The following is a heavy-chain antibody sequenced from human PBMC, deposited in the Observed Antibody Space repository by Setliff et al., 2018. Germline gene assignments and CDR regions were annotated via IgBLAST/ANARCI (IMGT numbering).Heavy chain of an antibody. V-gene: IGHV1-18*01. CDR3: ARINFYVSSGYYYAPDF. CDR2: ISPYSGNS. CDR1: GYTFSDYG. D-gene: IGHD3-22*01. J-gene: IGHJ4*02. Sequence: GASVKVSCKASGYTFSDYGVSWVRQAPGQGLEWLGWISPYSGNSYSAPKFQGRLFLTTDTSATTAYMELKNLRSDDTAVYYCARINFYVSSGYYYAPDFWGQGTLVTVSS.